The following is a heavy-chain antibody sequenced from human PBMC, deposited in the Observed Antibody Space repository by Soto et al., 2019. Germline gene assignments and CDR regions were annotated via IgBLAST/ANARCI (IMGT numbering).Heavy chain of an antibody. CDR1: GCTFSSYA. J-gene: IGHJ5*02. D-gene: IGHD2-2*02. CDR3: ARPGGPYCSSTSCYTTGNWFDP. Sequence: SVKVSCKASGCTFSSYAISWVRQAPGQGLEWMGGIIPIFGTANYAQKFQGRVTITADESTSTAYMELSSLRSEDTAVYYCARPGGPYCSSTSCYTTGNWFDPWGQGTLVTVSS. V-gene: IGHV1-69*13. CDR2: IIPIFGTA.